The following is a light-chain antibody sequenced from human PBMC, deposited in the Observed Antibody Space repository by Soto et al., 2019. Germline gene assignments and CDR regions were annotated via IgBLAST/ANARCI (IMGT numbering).Light chain of an antibody. CDR1: QSVSNN. CDR3: QQYGSSPPIT. J-gene: IGKJ5*01. V-gene: IGKV3-15*01. Sequence: ERVMTQSPATLSVSPGERATLSCRASQSVSNNLAWYQQKPGQAPRLLILGASTRATGIPARFSGSGSGTDFTLTISRLEPEDFAVYYCQQYGSSPPITFGQGTRLEIK. CDR2: GAS.